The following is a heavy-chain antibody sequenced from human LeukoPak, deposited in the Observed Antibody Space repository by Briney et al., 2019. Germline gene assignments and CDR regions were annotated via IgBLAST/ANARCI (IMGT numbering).Heavy chain of an antibody. CDR2: IKQDGSEK. Sequence: GGSLRLSCAASGFTFSSYWMSSVRQAPGKGLEWVANIKQDGSEKYYVDSVKGRFTISRDNAKNSLYLQMNSLRAEDTAVYYCARTPTGHYGSSGYFPYYFDYWGQGTLVTASS. CDR3: ARTPTGHYGSSGYFPYYFDY. D-gene: IGHD3-22*01. J-gene: IGHJ4*02. CDR1: GFTFSSYW. V-gene: IGHV3-7*01.